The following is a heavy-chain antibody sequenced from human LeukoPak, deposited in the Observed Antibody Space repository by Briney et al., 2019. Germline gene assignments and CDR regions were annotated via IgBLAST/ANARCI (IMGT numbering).Heavy chain of an antibody. J-gene: IGHJ4*02. CDR2: MNPNSGNT. CDR1: GYTFTSYD. Sequence: ASVKVSCKASGYTFTSYDINWVRQATGQGLEWMGWMNPNSGNTGYAQKFQGRVTMTRNTSISTAYMELSSLRSEDTAVYYCAKDYQYYYDSSCYIDYWGQGTLVTVSS. D-gene: IGHD3-22*01. V-gene: IGHV1-8*01. CDR3: AKDYQYYYDSSCYIDY.